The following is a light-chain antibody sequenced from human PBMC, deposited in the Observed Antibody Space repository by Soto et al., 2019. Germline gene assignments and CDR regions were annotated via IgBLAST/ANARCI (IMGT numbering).Light chain of an antibody. Sequence: DIQMTHSPSTLSASVGDRVTITCRASQSISSWLAWYQQKPGKSPKLLIYKASSLESGVPSRFSGSGSGTEFTLTINNLQPDDFATYYCQQYSSLPYTVGQGTKLEI. J-gene: IGKJ2*01. CDR2: KAS. CDR1: QSISSW. CDR3: QQYSSLPYT. V-gene: IGKV1-5*03.